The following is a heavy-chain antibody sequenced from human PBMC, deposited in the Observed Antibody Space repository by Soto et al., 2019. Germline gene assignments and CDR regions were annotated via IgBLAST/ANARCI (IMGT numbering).Heavy chain of an antibody. D-gene: IGHD3-22*01. CDR1: GGTFSSYA. V-gene: IGHV1-69*13. J-gene: IGHJ4*02. Sequence: ASVKVSCKASGGTFSSYAIDWVRQAPGQGLEWMGGITPIFGTANYAQKFRGRITITADESTSTAYMELRSLRSEDTAVYYCARGVHYDSSGYYYFYWGQGTLVTVSA. CDR2: ITPIFGTA. CDR3: ARGVHYDSSGYYYFY.